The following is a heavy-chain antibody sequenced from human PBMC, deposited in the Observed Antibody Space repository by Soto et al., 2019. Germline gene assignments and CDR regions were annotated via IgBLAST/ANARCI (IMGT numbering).Heavy chain of an antibody. Sequence: GESLKISCKGSGYTFTNCWIGWVRQMPGKGPEWMGIIYPGDSDTKYNPSFQGQVTISADKSITTTYLQWSSLKAEDTAVYYCARDRGYDAHDYYYNAMDVWGQGTTVTVSS. J-gene: IGHJ6*02. V-gene: IGHV5-51*01. CDR3: ARDRGYDAHDYYYNAMDV. CDR1: GYTFTNCW. CDR2: IYPGDSDT. D-gene: IGHD2-15*01.